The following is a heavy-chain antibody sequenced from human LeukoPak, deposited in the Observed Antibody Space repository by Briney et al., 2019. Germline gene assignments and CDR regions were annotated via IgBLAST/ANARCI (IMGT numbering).Heavy chain of an antibody. V-gene: IGHV5-51*01. Sequence: GESLKISCQGSGYSFTSYWIGWVRQMPGKGLEWMGIIFPGDSDTTYSPSFQGQVSISVDKSISTVYLQWSSLKASDTAMYYCARRSDSSWTVDYWGQGTLVTVSS. D-gene: IGHD6-13*01. CDR2: IFPGDSDT. CDR3: ARRSDSSWTVDY. CDR1: GYSFTSYW. J-gene: IGHJ4*02.